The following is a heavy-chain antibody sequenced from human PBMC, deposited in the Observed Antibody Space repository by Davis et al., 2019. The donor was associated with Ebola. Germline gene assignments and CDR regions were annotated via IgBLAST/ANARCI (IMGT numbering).Heavy chain of an antibody. D-gene: IGHD2-15*01. Sequence: GGSLRLSCAASGFTFSTYWMSWVRQAPGKGLEWVSAISGSGGSTYYADSVKGRFTISRDNSKNTLYLQMNSLRAEDTAVYYCAKADCSGGSCYSIDYWGQGTLVTVSS. J-gene: IGHJ4*02. CDR2: ISGSGGST. V-gene: IGHV3-23*01. CDR1: GFTFSTYW. CDR3: AKADCSGGSCYSIDY.